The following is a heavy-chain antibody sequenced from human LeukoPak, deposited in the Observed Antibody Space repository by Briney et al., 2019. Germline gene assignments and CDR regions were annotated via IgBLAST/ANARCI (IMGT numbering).Heavy chain of an antibody. CDR2: ISYDGSNK. J-gene: IGHJ4*02. CDR1: GFTFSSYA. CDR3: ARAEWELRNVDY. D-gene: IGHD1-26*01. Sequence: HPGGSLRLSCAPSGFTFSSYAMHWVRQAPGKGLEWVAVISYDGSNKYYADSVKGRFTISRDNSKNTLYLQMNSLRAEDTAVYYCARAEWELRNVDYWGQGTLVTVSS. V-gene: IGHV3-30*04.